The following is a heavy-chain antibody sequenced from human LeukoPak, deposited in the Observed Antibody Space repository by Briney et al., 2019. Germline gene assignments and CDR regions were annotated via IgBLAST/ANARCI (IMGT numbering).Heavy chain of an antibody. D-gene: IGHD3-9*01. CDR1: GFTFSSYW. J-gene: IGHJ4*02. CDR3: ARDQSADMNY. V-gene: IGHV3-7*01. Sequence: PGGSLRLSCAASGFTFSSYWMGWVRQAPRKGLEWVANTNEDGSQKYYVDSVKGRFTISRDNAKNSLYLQMSSLRDEDTAVYYCARDQSADMNYWGQGTLVTVSS. CDR2: TNEDGSQK.